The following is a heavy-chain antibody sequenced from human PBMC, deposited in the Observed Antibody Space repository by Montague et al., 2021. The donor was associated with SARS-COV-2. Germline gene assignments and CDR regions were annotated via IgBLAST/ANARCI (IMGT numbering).Heavy chain of an antibody. J-gene: IGHJ4*02. Sequence: CAISGDSVSNNSVAWSWNRQSPSRGLEWLGRTYYRSKWYSDYAPXVRGRLTVNPDASKNEFSLELNYVTPEDTAVYYCVRYSGWFYFDFWGQGTLVTVSS. CDR2: TYYRSKWYS. CDR3: VRYSGWFYFDF. D-gene: IGHD6-19*01. V-gene: IGHV6-1*01. CDR1: GDSVSNNSVA.